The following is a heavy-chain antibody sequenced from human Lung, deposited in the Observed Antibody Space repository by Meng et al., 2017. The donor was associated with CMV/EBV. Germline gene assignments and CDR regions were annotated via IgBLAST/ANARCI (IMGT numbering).Heavy chain of an antibody. Sequence: GSLRLSXSASGFAFSNYKMDWVRQAPGRGLEWVSSITPFSDYIYYGDSVKGRFTISRDNGKNSLYLQMNSLRDEDTAVYYCARDRYQLPYDSWGQGKLVNGSS. CDR1: GFAFSNYK. D-gene: IGHD2-2*01. CDR2: ITPFSDYI. J-gene: IGHJ4*02. CDR3: ARDRYQLPYDS. V-gene: IGHV3-21*01.